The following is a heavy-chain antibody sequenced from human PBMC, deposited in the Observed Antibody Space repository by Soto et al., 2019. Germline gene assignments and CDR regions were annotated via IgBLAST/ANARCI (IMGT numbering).Heavy chain of an antibody. V-gene: IGHV1-18*04. Sequence: GASVKVSCKASGYTFTSYCMSWVRQAPGQGLEWMGWISAYNGNTNYAQKLQGRVTMTTDTSTSTAYMELRSLRSDDTAVYYCARGTTSRGYCSGGSCYLLFDWFDPWGQGTLVTVSS. J-gene: IGHJ5*02. CDR1: GYTFTSYC. CDR2: ISAYNGNT. D-gene: IGHD2-15*01. CDR3: ARGTTSRGYCSGGSCYLLFDWFDP.